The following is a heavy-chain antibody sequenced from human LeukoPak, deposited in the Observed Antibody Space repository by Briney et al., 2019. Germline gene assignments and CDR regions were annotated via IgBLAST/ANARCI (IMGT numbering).Heavy chain of an antibody. CDR3: AGTYQPLLYYYYYMDV. Sequence: GGSLRLSCAASGFTFSSYEMNWVRQAPGKGLEWVAFIRYDGSNKYYADSVKGRFTISRDNSKNTLYLQMNSLRAEDTAVYYCAGTYQPLLYYYYYMDVWGKGTTVTISS. CDR1: GFTFSSYE. D-gene: IGHD2-2*01. CDR2: IRYDGSNK. J-gene: IGHJ6*03. V-gene: IGHV3-30*02.